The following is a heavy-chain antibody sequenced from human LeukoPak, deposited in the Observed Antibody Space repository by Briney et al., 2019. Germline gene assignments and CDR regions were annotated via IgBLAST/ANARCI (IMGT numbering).Heavy chain of an antibody. CDR3: ARVSIAAAGAFCYFDY. CDR2: IKQEGSEK. V-gene: IGHV3-7*04. Sequence: PGGSLRLSCAASGFTFSSYWMSWVRQAPGKGLEWVANIKQEGSEKYYVDSVKGRFTISRDNAKNSLYLQMNSLRAEDTAVYYCARVSIAAAGAFCYFDYWGQGTLVTVSS. CDR1: GFTFSSYW. D-gene: IGHD6-13*01. J-gene: IGHJ4*02.